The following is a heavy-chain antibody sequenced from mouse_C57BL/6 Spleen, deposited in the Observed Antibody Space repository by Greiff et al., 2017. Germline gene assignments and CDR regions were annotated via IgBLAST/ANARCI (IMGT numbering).Heavy chain of an antibody. V-gene: IGHV1-64*01. CDR3: ATFYDGYYFFYYYAMDY. D-gene: IGHD2-3*01. Sequence: QVQLQQPGAELVKPGASVKLSCKASGYTFTSYWMHWVKQRPGQGLEWIGMIHPTSGSTNYNEKFKSKATLTVDKSSSTAYMQLSSLTSKDSAVYYGATFYDGYYFFYYYAMDYWGQGTSVTVSS. J-gene: IGHJ4*01. CDR2: IHPTSGST. CDR1: GYTFTSYW.